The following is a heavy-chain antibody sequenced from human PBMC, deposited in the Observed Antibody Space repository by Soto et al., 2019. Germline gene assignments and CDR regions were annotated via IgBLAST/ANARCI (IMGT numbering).Heavy chain of an antibody. J-gene: IGHJ5*02. V-gene: IGHV4-61*01. Sequence: SETLSLTCTVSGGSINSGRYCWSWIRQPPGMGLEWIGHICYTGRTYYNPSLKSRVTISVDTSKNQFSLKLSSVTAADTAVYYCARGGKDWFDPWGQGTLVTVSS. D-gene: IGHD3-16*01. CDR1: GGSINSGRYC. CDR2: ICYTGRT. CDR3: ARGGKDWFDP.